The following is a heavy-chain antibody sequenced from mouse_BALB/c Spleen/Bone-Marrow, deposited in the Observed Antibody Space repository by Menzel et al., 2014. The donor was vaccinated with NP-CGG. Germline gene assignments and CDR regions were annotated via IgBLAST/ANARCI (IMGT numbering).Heavy chain of an antibody. Sequence: EXKLVDSGGDLVKPGGSLKLSCAASGFTFSSXGXSWVXQTPXXXXXWVATISSGGSYTYYPDSVKGRFTISRDNAKNTLYRQMSSLKSEDTAMYYCARDGLDYWGQGTTLTVSS. CDR1: GFTFSSXG. CDR2: ISSGGSYT. CDR3: ARDGLDY. V-gene: IGHV5-6*01. J-gene: IGHJ2*01. D-gene: IGHD3-1*01.